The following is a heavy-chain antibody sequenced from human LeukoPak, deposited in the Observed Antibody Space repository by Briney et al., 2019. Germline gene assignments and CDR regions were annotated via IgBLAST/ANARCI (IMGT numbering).Heavy chain of an antibody. J-gene: IGHJ4*02. CDR2: ISTSSSYI. CDR3: AKDDRYGDLSGVFEY. CDR1: GFTLSTYA. Sequence: GGSLRLSCAASGFTLSTYAMSWVRQAPGKGLEWVSSISTSSSYIYYADSVKGRFTISRDNAKNSLYLQMNSLRAEDTAVYYCAKDDRYGDLSGVFEYWGQGTLVTVSS. V-gene: IGHV3-21*04. D-gene: IGHD4-17*01.